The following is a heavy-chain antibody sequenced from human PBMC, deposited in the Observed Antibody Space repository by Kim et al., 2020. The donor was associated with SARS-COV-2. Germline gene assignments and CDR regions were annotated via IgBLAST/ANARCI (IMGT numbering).Heavy chain of an antibody. V-gene: IGHV3-11*06. CDR3: ARVDIVVVPAVPGRSWYFDL. D-gene: IGHD2-2*03. J-gene: IGHJ2*01. Sequence: FTISRDNAKNSLYLQMNSLRAEDTAVYYCARVDIVVVPAVPGRSWYFDLWGRGTLVTVSS.